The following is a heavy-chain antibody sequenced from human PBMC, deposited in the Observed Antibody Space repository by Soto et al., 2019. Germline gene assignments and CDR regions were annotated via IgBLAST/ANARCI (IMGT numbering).Heavy chain of an antibody. Sequence: QVQLVESGGGVVQPGRSLRLSCVGSGFTFSSYGLYWVRQAPGKGLEWVAVIWYDGSNKYYADYVRGRFTIPRDNSKKRVDAEMNSLREEYTAMIHRARDGVSLIIIASDLDSWGERPLVTV. CDR1: GFTFSSYG. V-gene: IGHV3-33*01. CDR2: IWYDGSNK. CDR3: ARDGVSLIIIASDLDS. D-gene: IGHD3-10*01. J-gene: IGHJ4*02.